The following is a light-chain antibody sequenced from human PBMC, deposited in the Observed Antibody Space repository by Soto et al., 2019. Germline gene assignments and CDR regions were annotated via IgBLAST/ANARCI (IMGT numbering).Light chain of an antibody. CDR3: QQYGSSPGT. CDR2: GAS. Sequence: EIVLSQSPGTLSLSPAEGANLXGRTSQSVSSSYLAWYQQKPGQAPRLLIYGASSRATGIPDRFSGSGSGTDFTLTISRLEPEDFAVYYCQQYGSSPGTFGQGTKVDIK. CDR1: QSVSSSY. V-gene: IGKV3-20*01. J-gene: IGKJ1*01.